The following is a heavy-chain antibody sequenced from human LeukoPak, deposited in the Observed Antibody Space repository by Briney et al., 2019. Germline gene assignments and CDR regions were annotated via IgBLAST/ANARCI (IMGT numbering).Heavy chain of an antibody. CDR2: INPNSGGT. CDR3: ARSVEMDKQGDFGY. J-gene: IGHJ4*02. Sequence: GASVKVSCKASGYTFTGYYMHWVRQAPGQGLEWMGWINPNSGGTNYAQKFQGRVTMTRDTSISTAYMELSRLRSDDTAVYYCARSVEMDKQGDFGYWGQGTLVTVSS. D-gene: IGHD5-24*01. CDR1: GYTFTGYY. V-gene: IGHV1-2*02.